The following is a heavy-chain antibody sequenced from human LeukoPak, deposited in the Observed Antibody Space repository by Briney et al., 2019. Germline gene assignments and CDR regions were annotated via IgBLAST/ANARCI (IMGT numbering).Heavy chain of an antibody. D-gene: IGHD2-2*01. Sequence: GGSLRLSCAASGFTFSSYDMHWVRQATGKGLEWVSAIGTAGDTYHPGSVKGRFTISRENAKNSLYLQMNSLRAGDTAVYYCARGIPNYYFDYWGQGTLVTVSS. CDR2: IGTAGDT. CDR1: GFTFSSYD. CDR3: ARGIPNYYFDY. V-gene: IGHV3-13*01. J-gene: IGHJ4*02.